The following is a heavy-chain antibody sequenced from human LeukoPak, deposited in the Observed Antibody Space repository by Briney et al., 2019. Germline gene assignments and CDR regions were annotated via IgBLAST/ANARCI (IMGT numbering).Heavy chain of an antibody. D-gene: IGHD3-22*01. J-gene: IGHJ4*01. CDR2: INHSGST. CDR3: ARALRTYSYDSSANLDY. CDR1: GGSFSGYY. V-gene: IGHV4-34*01. Sequence: PSETLSLTCAVYGGSFSGYYWSWIRQPPGKGLEWIGEINHSGSTNYNPSLKSRVTISVDTSKNQFSLKLSSVTAADTAVYYCARALRTYSYDSSANLDYWGHGTLVTVFS.